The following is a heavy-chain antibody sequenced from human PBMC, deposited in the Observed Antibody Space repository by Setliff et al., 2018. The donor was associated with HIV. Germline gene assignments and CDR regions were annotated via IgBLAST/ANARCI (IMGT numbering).Heavy chain of an antibody. J-gene: IGHJ6*03. D-gene: IGHD3-10*01. CDR2: IIPMFGTT. CDR3: ATAGEMATIGYYYYYMDV. CDR1: GGTFRRSA. Sequence: SVKVSCKASGGTFRRSAVSWVRQAPGQGLEWMGGIIPMFGTTNFAQKFQDRVTITADESTSTVHMELSSLRSEDTAVYYCATAGEMATIGYYYYYMDVWGKGTTVTVSS. V-gene: IGHV1-69*13.